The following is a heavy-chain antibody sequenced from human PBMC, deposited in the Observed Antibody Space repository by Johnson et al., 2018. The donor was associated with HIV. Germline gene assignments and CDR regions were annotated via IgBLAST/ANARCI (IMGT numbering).Heavy chain of an antibody. D-gene: IGHD5-24*01. V-gene: IGHV3-66*01. CDR2: IYSGGRT. CDR3: ARGRDGYNLDAFDI. CDR1: GFTFDDYA. J-gene: IGHJ3*02. Sequence: DVQLVESGGGLVKPGGSLRLSCAASGFTFDDYAMSWVRQAPGKGLEWVSVIYSGGRTYYADAVKGRFTISRDNSKNTLYLQMNSLRAEDTAVYYCARGRDGYNLDAFDIWGQGTMVTVSS.